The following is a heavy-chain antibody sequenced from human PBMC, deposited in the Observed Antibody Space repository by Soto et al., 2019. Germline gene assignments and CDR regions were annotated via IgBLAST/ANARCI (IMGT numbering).Heavy chain of an antibody. CDR2: IIPIFGTA. J-gene: IGHJ6*02. Sequence: QVQLVQSGAEVKKPGSSVKVSCKASGGTFSSYAISWVRQAPGQGLEWMGGIIPIFGTANYAQKFQGRVTITADESMSTAYMELSSLRSEDTAVYYCARPYYGSGSYSHYYYYGMDVWGQGTTVTVSS. CDR3: ARPYYGSGSYSHYYYYGMDV. V-gene: IGHV1-69*01. D-gene: IGHD3-10*01. CDR1: GGTFSSYA.